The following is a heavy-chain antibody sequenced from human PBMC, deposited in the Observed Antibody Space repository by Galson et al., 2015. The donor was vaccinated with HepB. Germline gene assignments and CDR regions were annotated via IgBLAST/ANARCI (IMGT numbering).Heavy chain of an antibody. CDR1: GFTFRSYA. J-gene: IGHJ4*02. Sequence: SLRLSCAASGFTFRSYALHWVRQAPGKGLEWVAVLSHDGNNNYYADSVKGRFTISRDNSKNTLYLQMDSLRVDDTAIYYCSRGLLTAVTTLAYWGQGTLVTVSS. CDR2: LSHDGNNN. D-gene: IGHD4-17*01. V-gene: IGHV3-30*04. CDR3: SRGLLTAVTTLAY.